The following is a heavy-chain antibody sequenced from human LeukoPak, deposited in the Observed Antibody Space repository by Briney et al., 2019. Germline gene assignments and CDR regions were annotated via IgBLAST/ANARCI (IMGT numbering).Heavy chain of an antibody. J-gene: IGHJ4*02. CDR2: ISSSSGYT. D-gene: IGHD5-18*01. CDR3: ARVAPGYTYAYGAPYYFDN. Sequence: GGSLRLSCAASGFMYSDYYMTWIRQAPGKGLEWVSYISSSSGYTNYADSVKGRFTISRDNAKNSLYLQMNSLRAEDTALYYCARVAPGYTYAYGAPYYFDNWGQGTLVTVSS. V-gene: IGHV3-11*05. CDR1: GFMYSDYY.